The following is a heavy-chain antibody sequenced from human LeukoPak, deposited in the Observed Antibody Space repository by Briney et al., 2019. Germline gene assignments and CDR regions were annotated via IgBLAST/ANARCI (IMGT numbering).Heavy chain of an antibody. V-gene: IGHV3-23*01. CDR3: AKDRSMRLNSGYGFGDC. J-gene: IGHJ4*02. D-gene: IGHD3-22*01. CDR1: GFTFSNYA. CDR2: IIGVGSTT. Sequence: GGSLRLSCAASGFTFSNYAMSWVRQAPGKGLEWVSAIIGVGSTTYYADSVKGRFTISRDNSKNTQFLQMNSLSAEDKAVYYGAKDRSMRLNSGYGFGDCWGQGTLVTVSA.